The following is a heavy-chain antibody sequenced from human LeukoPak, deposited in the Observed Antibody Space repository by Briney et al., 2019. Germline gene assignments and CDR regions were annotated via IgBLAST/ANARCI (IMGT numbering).Heavy chain of an antibody. J-gene: IGHJ5*02. CDR1: AYPFTGYY. CDR2: MNPSNGDT. Sequence: GASVKLSCTASAYPFTGYYVHWVRQAPGQGLEWMGWMNPSNGDTNYVQKFQGRVTMTRDTSRRTAYMELNSLRFDDTAVYYCARWEASPSRGWFSPWGQGTLVTVSS. CDR3: ARWEASPSRGWFSP. V-gene: IGHV1-2*02. D-gene: IGHD3-22*01.